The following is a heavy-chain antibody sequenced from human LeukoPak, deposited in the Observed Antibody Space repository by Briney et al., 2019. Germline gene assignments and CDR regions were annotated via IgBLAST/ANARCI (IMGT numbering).Heavy chain of an antibody. CDR3: ARDRERGYSYGQYWYFDL. J-gene: IGHJ2*01. D-gene: IGHD5-18*01. CDR1: GYTFTSYG. CDR2: ISAYNGNT. V-gene: IGHV1-18*04. Sequence: ASVKVSCKASGYTFTSYGISWVRQAPGQGLEWMGWISAYNGNTNYAQKLQGRVTMTTDTSTSTAYMELRSLRSDDTAVYYCARDRERGYSYGQYWYFDLWGRGTLVTVSS.